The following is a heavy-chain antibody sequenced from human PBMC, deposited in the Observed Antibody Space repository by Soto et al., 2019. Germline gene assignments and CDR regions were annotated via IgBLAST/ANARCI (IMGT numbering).Heavy chain of an antibody. V-gene: IGHV4-31*03. D-gene: IGHD6-19*01. Sequence: QVQLQESGPGLVKPSQTLSLTCTVSGGSISSGGYYWSWIRQHPGKGLEWIGYIYYSGSTYYNPSLKSRVTISVDTSKNQFSLKLSSVTAADTAVYYCARAGIAVAGKGNWFDPWRQGTLVTVSS. CDR3: ARAGIAVAGKGNWFDP. CDR2: IYYSGST. CDR1: GGSISSGGYY. J-gene: IGHJ5*02.